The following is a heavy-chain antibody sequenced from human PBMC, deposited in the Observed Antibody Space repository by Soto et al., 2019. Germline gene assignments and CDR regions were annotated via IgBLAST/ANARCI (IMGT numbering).Heavy chain of an antibody. CDR1: GLSLGSFW. CDR3: ARLSTSAGRRDLAC. CDR2: MNQDGSES. J-gene: IGHJ4*02. V-gene: IGHV3-7*01. Sequence: EVQLVESGGGLVQPGGSLRLSCAASGLSLGSFWMVWVRQAPGKGLEWVANMNQDGSESDYVGSVKGRFTFTRDNAKNSLYLQMNSLRAEDTAVYYCARLSTSAGRRDLACWGQGTLVTVSS.